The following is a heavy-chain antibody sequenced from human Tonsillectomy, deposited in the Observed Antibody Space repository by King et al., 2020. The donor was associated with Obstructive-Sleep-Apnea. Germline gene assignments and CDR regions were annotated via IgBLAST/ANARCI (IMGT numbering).Heavy chain of an antibody. Sequence: VQLVESGGGLVKAGGSLRLSCAASGVTFSEYYMNWIRQAPGKGLEWVSHIISSGCSIYYADSVKGRFTISRDNAKNSLYLQMNSLRAEDTAVYYCARAAWYSGSYYFDYWGQGTLVTVSS. CDR2: IISSGCSI. D-gene: IGHD1-26*01. CDR3: ARAAWYSGSYYFDY. V-gene: IGHV3-11*01. CDR1: GVTFSEYY. J-gene: IGHJ4*02.